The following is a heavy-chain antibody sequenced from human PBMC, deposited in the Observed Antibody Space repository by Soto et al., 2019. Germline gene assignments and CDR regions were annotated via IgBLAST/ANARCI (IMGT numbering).Heavy chain of an antibody. V-gene: IGHV3-11*06. J-gene: IGHJ4*02. CDR3: ERASYYYDSSGYPDY. Sequence: GSLRLAGAASGFTFSDYYMSWIRQAAGKGLEWVSYISSSSSYTNYADSVKGRFTISRDNAKNSLYLQMNSLRAEDTAVYYCERASYYYDSSGYPDYWGQGTLVTVSS. CDR2: ISSSSSYT. CDR1: GFTFSDYY. D-gene: IGHD3-22*01.